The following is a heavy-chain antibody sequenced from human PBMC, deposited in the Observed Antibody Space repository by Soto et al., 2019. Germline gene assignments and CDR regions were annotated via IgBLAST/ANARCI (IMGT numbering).Heavy chain of an antibody. Sequence: EVQLLESGGGLVQPGGSLRLSCAASGFTFSSYAMSWVRQAPGKGLEWVSAISGSGGSTYYADSVKGRFTISRDNSKNTLYLQMKSLRAEDTAVYYCAKEGFTMVRGLHFFDYWGQGTLVTVSS. CDR3: AKEGFTMVRGLHFFDY. CDR2: ISGSGGST. CDR1: GFTFSSYA. V-gene: IGHV3-23*01. D-gene: IGHD3-10*01. J-gene: IGHJ4*02.